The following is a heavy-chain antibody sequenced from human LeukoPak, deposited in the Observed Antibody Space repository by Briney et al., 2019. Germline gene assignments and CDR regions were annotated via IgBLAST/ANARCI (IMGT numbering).Heavy chain of an antibody. CDR1: GFTFSSYW. V-gene: IGHV3-7*01. J-gene: IGHJ6*03. CDR3: AREGITMVRGYMDV. Sequence: GGSLRLSFAASGFTFSSYWMSWVRQAPGKGLEWVANIKQDGSEKYYVDSVKGRFTISRDNAKNSLYLQMNSLRAEDTAVYYCAREGITMVRGYMDVWGKGTTVTISS. CDR2: IKQDGSEK. D-gene: IGHD3-10*01.